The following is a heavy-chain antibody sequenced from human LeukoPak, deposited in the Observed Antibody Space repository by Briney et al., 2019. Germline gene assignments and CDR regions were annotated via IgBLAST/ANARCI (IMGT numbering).Heavy chain of an antibody. CDR2: ISGSGGST. Sequence: PGGSLRLSCAASGFTFSSYAMSWVRQAPGKGLEWVSAISGSGGSTYYADSVKGPFTISRDNSKNTLYLQMNSLRAEDTAVYYCAKESVRYSSSGEGQKWGQGTLVTVSS. CDR3: AKESVRYSSSGEGQK. CDR1: GFTFSSYA. D-gene: IGHD6-13*01. J-gene: IGHJ4*02. V-gene: IGHV3-23*01.